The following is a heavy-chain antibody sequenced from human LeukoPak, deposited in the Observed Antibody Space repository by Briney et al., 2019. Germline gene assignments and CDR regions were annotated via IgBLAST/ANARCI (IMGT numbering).Heavy chain of an antibody. Sequence: ASVKVSCKASGYTFTSYGISWVRQAPGQELEWMGWISAYNGNTNYAQKLQGRVTMTTDTSTSTAYMELRSLRSDDTAVYYCARAGFAEQSLYYYGMDVWGQGTTVTVSS. CDR3: ARAGFAEQSLYYYGMDV. CDR2: ISAYNGNT. CDR1: GYTFTSYG. J-gene: IGHJ6*02. V-gene: IGHV1-18*01. D-gene: IGHD6-19*01.